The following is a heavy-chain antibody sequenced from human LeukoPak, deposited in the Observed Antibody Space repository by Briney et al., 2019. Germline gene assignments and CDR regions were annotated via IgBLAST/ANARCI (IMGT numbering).Heavy chain of an antibody. V-gene: IGHV1-8*01. J-gene: IGHJ5*02. CDR3: ARGRDGSGSHAFDP. CDR1: GYTFTSYD. D-gene: IGHD3-10*01. CDR2: MNPNSGNT. Sequence: ASVKVSCKASGYTFTSYDINWVRQATGQGLEWMGWMNPNSGNTGYAQKFQGRVTMTRNTSISTAYMELSSLRSEDTAVYYCARGRDGSGSHAFDPWGQGTLVTVSS.